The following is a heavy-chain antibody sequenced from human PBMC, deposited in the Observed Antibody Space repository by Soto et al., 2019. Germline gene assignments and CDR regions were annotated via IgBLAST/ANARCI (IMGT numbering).Heavy chain of an antibody. D-gene: IGHD3-9*01. V-gene: IGHV4-39*01. Sequence: GSLRLSCTVSGGSISSSSYYWGWIRQPPGKGLEWIGSIYYSGSTYYNPSLKSRVTISVDTSKNQFSLKLSSVTAADTAVYYCARQLRDFDWGFGSFDYWGQGTLVTVSS. CDR1: GGSISSSSYY. J-gene: IGHJ4*02. CDR3: ARQLRDFDWGFGSFDY. CDR2: IYYSGST.